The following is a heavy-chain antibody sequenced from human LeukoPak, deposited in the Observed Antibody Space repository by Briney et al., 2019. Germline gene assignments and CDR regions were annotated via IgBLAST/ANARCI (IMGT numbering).Heavy chain of an antibody. J-gene: IGHJ4*02. D-gene: IGHD4-11*01. CDR2: IIPLFRTP. V-gene: IGHV1-69*13. CDR3: ATMYDSNSHYLRDFDY. CDR1: GGAFSNYA. Sequence: GASVKVSCKASGGAFSNYATSWVRQAPGQGLEWMGGIIPLFRTPNYAQRFLGRITITADESTKTVFMELRSLRSDDTAMYYCATMYDSNSHYLRDFDYWVQGTLVTVSS.